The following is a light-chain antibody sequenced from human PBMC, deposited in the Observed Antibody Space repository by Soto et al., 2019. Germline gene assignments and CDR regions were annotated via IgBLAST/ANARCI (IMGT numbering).Light chain of an antibody. CDR2: EVR. CDR3: SSYTTSTTQV. CDR1: SSDVGSYNY. V-gene: IGLV2-14*01. Sequence: QSVLTQPASVSGSPGQSVTISCTGTSSDVGSYNYVSWHQQHPGKAPKLMIYEVRNRPSGVSDRFSGSKSGKTASLTIFGLQAEDEADYYCSSYTTSTTQVFGGGTKVTVL. J-gene: IGLJ2*01.